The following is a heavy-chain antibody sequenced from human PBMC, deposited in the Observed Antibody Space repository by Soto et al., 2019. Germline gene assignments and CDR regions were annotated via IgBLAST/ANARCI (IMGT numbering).Heavy chain of an antibody. J-gene: IGHJ5*02. D-gene: IGHD2-2*01. CDR1: GFSFSTYA. CDR3: AKHSEYQRLSWLDP. CDR2: ISAGGGNT. Sequence: EVQLLESGGGLVQPGGSLRLSCAASGFSFSTYAMSWVRQAPGKGLEWVSGISAGGGNTYYADSVRGRFTISRDNSKNTVDLQISSLRAEDTALYDCAKHSEYQRLSWLDPWGLGTLVTVSS. V-gene: IGHV3-23*01.